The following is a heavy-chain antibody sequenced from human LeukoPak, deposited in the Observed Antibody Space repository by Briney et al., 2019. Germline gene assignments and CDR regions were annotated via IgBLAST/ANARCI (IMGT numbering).Heavy chain of an antibody. CDR1: GFTFSSYW. J-gene: IGHJ4*02. CDR3: ARAPDGSGWYEFAD. CDR2: IKQDGSEK. V-gene: IGHV3-7*01. D-gene: IGHD6-19*01. Sequence: GGSLRLSCAASGFTFSSYWMSWVRQAPGKGLEWVANIKQDGSEKYYVDSVKGRFTISRDNAKNSLYLQMNSLRAEDTAVYYCARAPDGSGWYEFADWGQGTLATVSS.